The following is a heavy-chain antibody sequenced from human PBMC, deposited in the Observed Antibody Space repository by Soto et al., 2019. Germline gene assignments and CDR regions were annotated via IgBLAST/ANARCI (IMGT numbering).Heavy chain of an antibody. V-gene: IGHV4-59*01. CDR1: VGSMTSGY. D-gene: IGHD2-2*01. J-gene: IGHJ3*02. CDR3: ARMNQLAPKRNAFDI. Sequence: SETRSLTCTVSVGSMTSGYWSWIRQPPGNGLEWIGYIHYSGSTNHNPSLKSRVTISVDTSKNQFSLKLSSVTAADTAVYYCARMNQLAPKRNAFDIWGQGTMVTVSS. CDR2: IHYSGST.